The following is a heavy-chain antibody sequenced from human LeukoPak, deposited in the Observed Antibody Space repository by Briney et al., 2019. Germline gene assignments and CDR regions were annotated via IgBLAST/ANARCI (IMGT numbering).Heavy chain of an antibody. CDR3: ARWNDPTQNYYHYGMDV. Sequence: AASVKVSCKASGYRFSGYCMYWVRQAPGQGLEWMGWINPNSGGSKYAQKFQGRVTMTRDTSISTAYMELNSLRSDDTAVYYCARWNDPTQNYYHYGMDVWGQGTTVTVSS. CDR1: GYRFSGYC. D-gene: IGHD1-1*01. CDR2: INPNSGGS. V-gene: IGHV1-2*02. J-gene: IGHJ6*02.